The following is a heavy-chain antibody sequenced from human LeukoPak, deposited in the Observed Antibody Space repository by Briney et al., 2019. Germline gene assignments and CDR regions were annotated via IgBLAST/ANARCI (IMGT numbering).Heavy chain of an antibody. D-gene: IGHD5-18*01. Sequence: PGGSLKLSCAASGFTFSGSAMHWVRQASGKGLEWVGRIRSKANSYATAYAASVKGRFTISRDDSKNTAYLQMNSLRAEDTALYYCAKEDSYGSGGFDYWGQGTLVTVSS. CDR3: AKEDSYGSGGFDY. CDR2: IRSKANSYAT. CDR1: GFTFSGSA. V-gene: IGHV3-73*01. J-gene: IGHJ4*02.